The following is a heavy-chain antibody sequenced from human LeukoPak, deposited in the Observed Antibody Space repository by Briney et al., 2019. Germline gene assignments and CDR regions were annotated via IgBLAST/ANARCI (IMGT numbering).Heavy chain of an antibody. D-gene: IGHD5-18*01. J-gene: IGHJ6*03. Sequence: GASVKVSCKASGYTFTSYGISWVRQAPGQGLEWMGWISAYNGNTNYAQKLQGRVTMTTDTSTSTAYMELRSLRSDDTAVYYCARDRGYSYGYENYYYYYMDVWGKGTTVTVSS. V-gene: IGHV1-18*01. CDR3: ARDRGYSYGYENYYYYYMDV. CDR1: GYTFTSYG. CDR2: ISAYNGNT.